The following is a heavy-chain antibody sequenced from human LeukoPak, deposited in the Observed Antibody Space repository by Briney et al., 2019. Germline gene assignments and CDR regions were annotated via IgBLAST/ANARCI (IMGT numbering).Heavy chain of an antibody. V-gene: IGHV1-2*02. Sequence: PEASVKVSCKASGYTFTGYYMHWVRQAPGQGLEWMGWINPNSGGTNYAQKFQGRVTMTRDTSISTAYMELSRLRSDDTAVYYCAREHSSGYYFDAFDIWGQGTMVTVSS. CDR1: GYTFTGYY. D-gene: IGHD3-22*01. J-gene: IGHJ3*02. CDR3: AREHSSGYYFDAFDI. CDR2: INPNSGGT.